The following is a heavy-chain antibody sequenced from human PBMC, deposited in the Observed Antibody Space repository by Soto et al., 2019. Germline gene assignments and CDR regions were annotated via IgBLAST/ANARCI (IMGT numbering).Heavy chain of an antibody. CDR2: INHSGST. J-gene: IGHJ1*01. CDR1: GGSFSGYY. Sequence: SETLSLTCAVYGGSFSGYYWSWIRQPPGKGLEWIGEINHSGSTNYNPSLKSRVIISVDTSKNQFSLKLSSVTAADTAVYYCASWPTRSSKTGAQSNYYYGSGSRAEYFQHWGQGTLVTVSS. CDR3: ASWPTRSSKTGAQSNYYYGSGSRAEYFQH. V-gene: IGHV4-34*01. D-gene: IGHD3-10*01.